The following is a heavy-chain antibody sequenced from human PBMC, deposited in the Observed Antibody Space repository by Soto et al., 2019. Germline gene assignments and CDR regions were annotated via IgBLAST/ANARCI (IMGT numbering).Heavy chain of an antibody. Sequence: SETLSLTCTISGGSISVYYWSWIRQPPGQALEWIGYIYDSGSPYYNPSLRSRVIISADPSKNQIPLKLTSGTAADTAVYYGARGVGSSPPRYWGRGTLVTVSS. CDR2: IYDSGSP. CDR3: ARGVGSSPPRY. V-gene: IGHV4-59*01. D-gene: IGHD1-26*01. CDR1: GGSISVYY. J-gene: IGHJ4*02.